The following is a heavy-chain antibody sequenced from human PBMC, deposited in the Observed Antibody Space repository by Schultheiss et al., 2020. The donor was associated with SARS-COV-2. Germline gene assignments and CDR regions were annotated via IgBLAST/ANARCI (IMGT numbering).Heavy chain of an antibody. CDR3: ARDGPWDGGKATPYFQH. Sequence: GESLKISCEASGFTFSTYAMHWVRQAPGKGLEWVAVISYDGSNKYYADSVEGRFTISRDNSKNTLYLQMNSLRAEDTAVYYCARDGPWDGGKATPYFQHWGQGTLVTVSS. CDR1: GFTFSTYA. J-gene: IGHJ1*01. V-gene: IGHV3-30*04. D-gene: IGHD2-15*01. CDR2: ISYDGSNK.